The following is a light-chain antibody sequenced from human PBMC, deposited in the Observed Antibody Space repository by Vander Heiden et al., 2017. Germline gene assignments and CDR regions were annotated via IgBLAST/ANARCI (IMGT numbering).Light chain of an antibody. CDR3: ISYTTSNNYV. Sequence: QSALTQPPSASGSPGQSVTISCTGTSNDVGGFNYVSWVQQHAGKAPKLMIYEVNKRPSGVPYRFSASKSGNTASLTVSGLQAEDEADYYCISYTTSNNYVFGTGTKVT. CDR1: SNDVGGFNY. CDR2: EVN. V-gene: IGLV2-8*01. J-gene: IGLJ1*01.